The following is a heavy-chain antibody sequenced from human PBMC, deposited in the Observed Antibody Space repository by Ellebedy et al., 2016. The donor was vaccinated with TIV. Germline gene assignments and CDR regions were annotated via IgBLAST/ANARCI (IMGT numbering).Heavy chain of an antibody. J-gene: IGHJ4*02. Sequence: GGSLRLSXAASGFTFRRFAMHWVRQAPGKGLEWVAVVSADGSRKSYADSVKERFTISRDNSKNTLFVQMNSLRVEGTAVYYCAKPSDPNPGYSASWATYFDSWGQGTLVTVSS. CDR3: AKPSDPNPGYSASWATYFDS. V-gene: IGHV3-30*18. CDR1: GFTFRRFA. D-gene: IGHD6-13*01. CDR2: VSADGSRK.